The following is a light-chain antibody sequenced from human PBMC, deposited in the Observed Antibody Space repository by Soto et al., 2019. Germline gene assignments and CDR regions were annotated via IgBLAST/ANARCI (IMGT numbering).Light chain of an antibody. CDR2: DAS. V-gene: IGKV1-5*01. CDR3: QQYNSLVVT. Sequence: GDRVTITCRASQSISSWLAWYQQKPGKAPKLLIYDASSLESGVPSRFSGSGSGTEFTLTISSLQPDDFATYYCQQYNSLVVTFDQGTKVEIK. J-gene: IGKJ1*01. CDR1: QSISSW.